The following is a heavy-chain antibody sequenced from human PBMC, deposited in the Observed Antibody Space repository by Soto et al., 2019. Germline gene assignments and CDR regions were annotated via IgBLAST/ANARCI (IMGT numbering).Heavy chain of an antibody. D-gene: IGHD2-2*01. J-gene: IGHJ4*02. V-gene: IGHV3-7*02. CDR2: IKEDGSGK. Sequence: EVQLVESGGGLVQPGGSLRLSCAASAFTFRNYWMSWVRQAPGKGLECVAKIKEDGSGKYYVDSVKGRFTISRDNAENSLYLQMNSLTVEDTAMYYCASASSSTSGAIDYWAQGTLVTVSS. CDR3: ASASSSTSGAIDY. CDR1: AFTFRNYW.